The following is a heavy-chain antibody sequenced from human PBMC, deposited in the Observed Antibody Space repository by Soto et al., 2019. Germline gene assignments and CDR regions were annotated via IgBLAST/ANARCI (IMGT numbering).Heavy chain of an antibody. CDR3: ARVGGNWNDDDFEY. CDR1: GYTFSDHD. V-gene: IGHV1-8*01. J-gene: IGHJ4*02. CDR2: MNPNSGDT. D-gene: IGHD1-1*01. Sequence: QVPLVQSGAEVKKPGASVKVSCKASGYTFSDHDINWVRQATGQGPEWLGWMNPNSGDTGYAQNFQGRVTMTRDNSIRTAYMELSSLRSEETAVYYCARVGGNWNDDDFEYWGQGTLVTGSS.